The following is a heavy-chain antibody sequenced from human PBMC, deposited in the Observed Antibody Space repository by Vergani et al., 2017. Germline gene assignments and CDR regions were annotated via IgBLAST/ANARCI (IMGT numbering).Heavy chain of an antibody. CDR1: GFTFGDYD. J-gene: IGHJ4*02. CDR2: VKWNGDSS. Sequence: EVQLVESGGGVVRPGGSLRLSCAASGFTFGDYDMNWVRQAPGKGLEWVSRVKWNGDSSVYADSVKGRFTISRDNAKNSLYLQMTSLRAEDTAFYYCARRGSGNTYYFDYWDQGALVTVSS. D-gene: IGHD3-10*01. CDR3: ARRGSGNTYYFDY. V-gene: IGHV3-20*04.